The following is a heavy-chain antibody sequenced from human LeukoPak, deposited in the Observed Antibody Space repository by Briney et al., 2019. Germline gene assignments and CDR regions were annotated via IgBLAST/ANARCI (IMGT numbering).Heavy chain of an antibody. Sequence: SVKVSCKASGGTFSSYAISWVRQAPGQGLEWMGGIIPIFGTANYAQKFQGRVTITADESTSTAYMELSSLRSEDTAVYYCARLDRGVIVGYYFDYWGQGTLVTVSS. J-gene: IGHJ4*02. CDR1: GGTFSSYA. CDR2: IIPIFGTA. D-gene: IGHD3-10*01. V-gene: IGHV1-69*13. CDR3: ARLDRGVIVGYYFDY.